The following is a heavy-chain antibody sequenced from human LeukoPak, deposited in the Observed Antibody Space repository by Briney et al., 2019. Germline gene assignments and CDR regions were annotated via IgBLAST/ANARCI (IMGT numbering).Heavy chain of an antibody. CDR2: ISAYNGNT. Sequence: ASMKVSCKAFGYTFINYGVSWVRQAPGQGLEWMGWISAYNGNTNYAQNLQGRVTMTTDTSTNTAYLELRTLTSDDTAVYYCARRAYCGGDCSSSDSFDIWGQGTMVSVSS. J-gene: IGHJ3*02. CDR3: ARRAYCGGDCSSSDSFDI. D-gene: IGHD2-21*02. CDR1: GYTFINYG. V-gene: IGHV1-18*01.